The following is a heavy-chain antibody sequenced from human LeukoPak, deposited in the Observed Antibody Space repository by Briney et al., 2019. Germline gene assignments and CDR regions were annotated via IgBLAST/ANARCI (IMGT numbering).Heavy chain of an antibody. CDR3: ATSSPSDYGDPPTTMDY. Sequence: GEFLRLSCAASGFTFSNNAMSWVRQAPGKGLEWVSSISSSSSYIYYADSVKGRFTISRDNAKNSLYLQMNSLRAEDTAVYYCATSSPSDYGDPPTTMDYWGQGTLVTVSS. CDR2: ISSSSSYI. D-gene: IGHD4-17*01. J-gene: IGHJ4*02. V-gene: IGHV3-21*01. CDR1: GFTFSNNA.